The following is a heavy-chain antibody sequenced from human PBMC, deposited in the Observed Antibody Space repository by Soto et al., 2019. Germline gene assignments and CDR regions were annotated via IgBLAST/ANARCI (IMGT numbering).Heavy chain of an antibody. CDR1: GFTFSSYA. J-gene: IGHJ4*02. CDR2: ISGSGGST. V-gene: IGHV3-23*01. Sequence: GGSLRLSCAASGFTFSSYAMSWVRQAPGKGLEWVSAISGSGGSTYYADSVKGRFTFSRDNSKNTLYLQMNSLRAEDTAVYYCAKDVHGSGSYYYPFDYWGQGTLVTVSS. D-gene: IGHD3-10*01. CDR3: AKDVHGSGSYYYPFDY.